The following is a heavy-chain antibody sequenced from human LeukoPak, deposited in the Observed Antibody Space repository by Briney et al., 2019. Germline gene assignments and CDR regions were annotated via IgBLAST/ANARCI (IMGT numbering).Heavy chain of an antibody. CDR2: ISYDGSNK. Sequence: GGSLRLSCAASGFTFSSYAMHWVRQAPGKGLEWVAVISYDGSNKYFADSVKVRFTISRDSSKNTLYLQMNSLRAEDTAVYSCARDSEEAGAWYSSSWYPLDYWGQGTLVTVSS. CDR3: ARDSEEAGAWYSSSWYPLDY. D-gene: IGHD6-13*01. V-gene: IGHV3-30-3*01. CDR1: GFTFSSYA. J-gene: IGHJ4*02.